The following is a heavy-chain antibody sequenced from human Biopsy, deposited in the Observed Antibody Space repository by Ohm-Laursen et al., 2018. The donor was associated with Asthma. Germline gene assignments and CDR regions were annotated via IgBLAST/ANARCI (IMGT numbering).Heavy chain of an antibody. J-gene: IGHJ4*02. CDR3: ARGPEYVRSSGALDY. CDR2: LIPVLGTP. CDR1: GDSFSNYA. D-gene: IGHD2-2*01. V-gene: IGHV1-69*13. Sequence: ASVKVSCKASGDSFSNYAISWVRQAPGQGLEWMGGLIPVLGTPDHAQMFEGRVTITADESTSTAYMELSSLSSEDTAAYYCARGPEYVRSSGALDYWGQGTLVTVSS.